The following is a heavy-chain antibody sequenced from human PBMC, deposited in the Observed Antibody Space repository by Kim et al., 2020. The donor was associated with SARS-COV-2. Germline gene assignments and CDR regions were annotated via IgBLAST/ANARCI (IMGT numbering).Heavy chain of an antibody. J-gene: IGHJ6*02. V-gene: IGHV4-59*13. CDR3: ARRGFMDV. CDR2: ISNSGST. Sequence: SETLSLTCTVSGASISSYYWSWIRQPPGRGLEWIGYISNSGSTTYSPSLKSRVTISVDTSKNQISLKLTSVTAADTAVYYCARRGFMDVWGQGTTVTVSS. CDR1: GASISSYY.